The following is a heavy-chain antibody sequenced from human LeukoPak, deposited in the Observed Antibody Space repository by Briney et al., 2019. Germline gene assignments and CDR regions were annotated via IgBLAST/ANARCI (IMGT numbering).Heavy chain of an antibody. Sequence: HTGGSLRLSCGASGFTFSSYAMHWVRQAPGKGLEWVAVISYDGSNKYYADSVKGRFTISRDNSKNTLYLQMNSLRAEDTAVYYCAKDHGDSSSPGPFTDYYYMDVWGKGPRSPSP. V-gene: IGHV3-30-3*01. CDR1: GFTFSSYA. CDR3: AKDHGDSSSPGPFTDYYYMDV. D-gene: IGHD6-6*01. CDR2: ISYDGSNK. J-gene: IGHJ6*03.